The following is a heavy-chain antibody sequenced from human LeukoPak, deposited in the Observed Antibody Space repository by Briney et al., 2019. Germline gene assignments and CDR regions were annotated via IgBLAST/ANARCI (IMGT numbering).Heavy chain of an antibody. CDR3: AREKSDGYFDY. CDR2: IHTTGIT. J-gene: IGHJ4*02. Sequence: SQTLFLSCTVALGSVRRGDYYGSWIRQPAGKGLEWLGRIHTTGITNYHPSLKCRITIPVETSKNPCSLKLISVTAADTAVYYCAREKSDGYFDYWGQGTLVTVSS. CDR1: LGSVRRGDYY. D-gene: IGHD2-21*01. V-gene: IGHV4-61*02.